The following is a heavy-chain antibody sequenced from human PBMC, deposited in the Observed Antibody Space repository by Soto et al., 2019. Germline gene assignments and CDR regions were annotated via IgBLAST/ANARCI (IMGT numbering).Heavy chain of an antibody. CDR1: GFTFSSVA. CDR3: AKHLGYDILTGYPYYIDY. V-gene: IGHV3-23*01. D-gene: IGHD3-9*01. CDR2: IRGSGGSA. J-gene: IGHJ4*02. Sequence: EVQLLESGGGLVQPGGSLRLSCAASGFTFSSVAMTWVRQAPGKGLEWVSSIRGSGGSAYFADSVKGRFLISRDNSKNTVYLQMNSLRGEDTAVYYCAKHLGYDILTGYPYYIDYWGQGTLVTVSS.